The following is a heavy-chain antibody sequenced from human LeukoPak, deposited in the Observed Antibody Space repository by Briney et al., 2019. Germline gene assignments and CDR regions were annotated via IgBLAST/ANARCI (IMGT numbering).Heavy chain of an antibody. Sequence: GGSLRLSCAASGFTFTRYAMGWVRQAPGKGLEWVSSMSGSHGATYYTDSVKGRFTISRDNSKNTLYLQLHSLRAEDTAVYYCAKDTPQLYSSSWYSDYWGQGTLVTVSS. D-gene: IGHD6-13*01. V-gene: IGHV3-23*01. J-gene: IGHJ4*02. CDR2: MSGSHGAT. CDR3: AKDTPQLYSSSWYSDY. CDR1: GFTFTRYA.